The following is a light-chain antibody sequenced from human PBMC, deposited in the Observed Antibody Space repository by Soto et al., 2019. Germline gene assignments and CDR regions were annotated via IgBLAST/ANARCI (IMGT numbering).Light chain of an antibody. Sequence: QSVLTQPASVSGSPGQSITISCTGTSSDVGGYNYVSWYQQHPGKAPKLMIYDVSNRPSGVSNRFSGSKSGNTASLTISGLHAEDDADYYCSSYTSISTYVFGTGTKVTVL. J-gene: IGLJ1*01. CDR1: SSDVGGYNY. V-gene: IGLV2-14*01. CDR2: DVS. CDR3: SSYTSISTYV.